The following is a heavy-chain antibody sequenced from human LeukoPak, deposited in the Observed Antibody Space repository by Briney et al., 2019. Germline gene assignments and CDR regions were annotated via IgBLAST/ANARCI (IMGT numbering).Heavy chain of an antibody. V-gene: IGHV4-59*08. CDR3: ASSEWNYAR. CDR2: IHYSGNT. CDR1: GGSISSYY. D-gene: IGHD1-7*01. Sequence: SETLSLTCTVSGGSISSYYWSCMRQPPGKGLEWIGYIHYSGNTNYNPSLKSRVTISLGPSRPQFSLKLTSVSAADTAVYYCASSEWNYARWGQGILVTVSS. J-gene: IGHJ4*02.